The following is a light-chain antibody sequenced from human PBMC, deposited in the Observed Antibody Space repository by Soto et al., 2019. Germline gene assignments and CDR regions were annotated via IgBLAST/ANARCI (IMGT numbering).Light chain of an antibody. J-gene: IGLJ2*01. CDR2: ETN. V-gene: IGLV2-23*01. Sequence: QSVLTQPASVSGSPGQSITISCTGISTIIGNYNLVSWYQQHPGKAPKLIIYETNKRPSEVSNRFSGSKSGNTASLTISGLQAEDEADYHCCSYAGSSTLIFGGGTKVTVL. CDR1: STIIGNYNL. CDR3: CSYAGSSTLI.